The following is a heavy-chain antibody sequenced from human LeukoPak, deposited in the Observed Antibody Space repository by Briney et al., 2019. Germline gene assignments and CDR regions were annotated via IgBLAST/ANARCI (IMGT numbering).Heavy chain of an antibody. CDR2: ILGNGAPS. CDR3: ARDTSSGWSFDQ. J-gene: IGHJ4*02. D-gene: IGHD6-19*01. Sequence: GGSLRLSCVASGFTFSSYPMHWVRQAPGKGLEFVSSILGNGAPSAYANSVEGRFTISRDNSKNTLYLQMGSLRAEDMGVYYCARDTSSGWSFDQWGQGTLVTVSS. CDR1: GFTFSSYP. V-gene: IGHV3-64*01.